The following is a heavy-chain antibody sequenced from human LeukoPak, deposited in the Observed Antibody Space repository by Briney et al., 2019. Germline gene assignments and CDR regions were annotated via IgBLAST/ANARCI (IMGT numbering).Heavy chain of an antibody. Sequence: GGSLRLSCAASGFTFSHAWMSWVRQAPGRGLEWVGHIKNKAGGETTDYAAPVKGRFTISRDDSKTTQYLQMTSLKTEDTAVYYCTTDAPSGSGELFGYWGQGTLVTVSS. CDR3: TTDAPSGSGELFGY. J-gene: IGHJ4*02. CDR2: IKNKAGGETT. D-gene: IGHD3-10*01. CDR1: GFTFSHAW. V-gene: IGHV3-15*01.